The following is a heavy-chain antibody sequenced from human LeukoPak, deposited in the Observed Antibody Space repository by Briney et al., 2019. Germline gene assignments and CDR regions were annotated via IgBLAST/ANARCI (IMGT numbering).Heavy chain of an antibody. CDR1: GGSISSSSYY. CDR2: IYYSGST. Sequence: PSETLSLTCTVSGGSISSSSYYWGWIRQPPGKGLEWIGSIYYSGSTYYNPSLKSRVTISVDTSKNQFSLKLSSVTAADTAVYYCARATVSNYYYYMDVWGKGTTVTVSS. CDR3: ARATVSNYYYYMDV. J-gene: IGHJ6*03. V-gene: IGHV4-39*07. D-gene: IGHD1-14*01.